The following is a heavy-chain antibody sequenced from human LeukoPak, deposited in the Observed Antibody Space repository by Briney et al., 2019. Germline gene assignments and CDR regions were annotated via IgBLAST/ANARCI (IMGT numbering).Heavy chain of an antibody. CDR1: GGSVSSGSYY. Sequence: SETPSLTCTVSGGSVSSGSYYWTWIRQPPGKGLEWIGYIYHSGSTNYNPSLKSRVTISVDTSKNQFSLKLSSVTAADTAVYYCARAYDTSGYGFDPWGQGTLVTVSS. J-gene: IGHJ5*02. CDR2: IYHSGST. D-gene: IGHD3-22*01. V-gene: IGHV4-61*01. CDR3: ARAYDTSGYGFDP.